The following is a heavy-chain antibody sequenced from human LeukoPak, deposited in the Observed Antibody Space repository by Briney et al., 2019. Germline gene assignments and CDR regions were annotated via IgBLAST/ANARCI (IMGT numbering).Heavy chain of an antibody. V-gene: IGHV3-23*01. Sequence: GGSLRLSCAASGFTFSSHAMAWVRQAPGKGLEWVSAIGSRGGSTYYADSVKGRFTISRDNSKNTVYLQMNSLRAEDTAVYYCARDPGVVAFHYFDFWGQGTLVTVSS. D-gene: IGHD3-3*01. J-gene: IGHJ4*02. CDR3: ARDPGVVAFHYFDF. CDR1: GFTFSSHA. CDR2: IGSRGGST.